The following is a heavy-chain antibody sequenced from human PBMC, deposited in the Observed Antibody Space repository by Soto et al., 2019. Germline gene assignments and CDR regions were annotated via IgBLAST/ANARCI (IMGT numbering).Heavy chain of an antibody. CDR2: ISGSGGST. J-gene: IGHJ6*02. Sequence: PGGSLRLSCAASGFTFSSYAMSWVRQAPGKGLEWVSAISGSGGSTYYADSVKGRFTISRDNSKNTLYLQMNSLRAEDTAVYYCAKDQYIAAAGYYYGMDVWGQGTTVTVSS. V-gene: IGHV3-23*01. D-gene: IGHD6-13*01. CDR1: GFTFSSYA. CDR3: AKDQYIAAAGYYYGMDV.